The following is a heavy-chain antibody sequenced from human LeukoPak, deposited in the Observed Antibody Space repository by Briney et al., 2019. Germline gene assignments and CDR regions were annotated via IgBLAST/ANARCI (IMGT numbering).Heavy chain of an antibody. CDR2: IKQDGGEK. D-gene: IGHD2-8*01. V-gene: IGHV3-7*01. CDR3: ATDPASYCTSSTCDFDY. Sequence: GGSLRLSCAASGFTFSNYWMNWVRQAPGKGLEWVANIKQDGGEKYYVDSVRGRFTIFRDNAQNSLYLQMNNLGAEDTAVYYCATDPASYCTSSTCDFDYWGQGTLVTVSS. CDR1: GFTFSNYW. J-gene: IGHJ4*02.